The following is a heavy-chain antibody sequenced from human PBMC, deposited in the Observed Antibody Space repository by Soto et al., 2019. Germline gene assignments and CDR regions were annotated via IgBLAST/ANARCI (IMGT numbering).Heavy chain of an antibody. Sequence: QVQLVESGGGVVQPGRSLRLSCAASGFTFSSYDMHWVRQAPGKGLEWVAVISYDGSKKYYADSVKGRFTISRDNSKNTLYLQMNSLSAEDTSVYYCARVARGVGATTVHFGYWGQGTLVTVSS. CDR3: ARVARGVGATTVHFGY. J-gene: IGHJ4*02. V-gene: IGHV3-30-3*01. CDR2: ISYDGSKK. D-gene: IGHD1-26*01. CDR1: GFTFSSYD.